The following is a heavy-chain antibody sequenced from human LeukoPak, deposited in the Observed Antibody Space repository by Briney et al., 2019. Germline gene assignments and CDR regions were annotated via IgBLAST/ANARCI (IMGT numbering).Heavy chain of an antibody. CDR2: LSYDGSNK. V-gene: IGHV3-30*03. D-gene: IGHD3-9*01. CDR1: GFTFSTYG. J-gene: IGHJ3*02. Sequence: GGSLRLSCAASGFTFSTYGMHWVRQAPGKGLEWVAILSYDGSNKYYTDSVKGRFTISRDNSKNTLFLQMNSLRVEDTAVYYCARDLLRYFDWLGFDIWGQGTMVTVSS. CDR3: ARDLLRYFDWLGFDI.